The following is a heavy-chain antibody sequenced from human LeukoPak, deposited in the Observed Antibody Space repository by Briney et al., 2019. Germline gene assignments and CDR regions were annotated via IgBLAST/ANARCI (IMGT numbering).Heavy chain of an antibody. CDR2: IYSGGST. CDR1: GGSISSGSYY. V-gene: IGHV3-66*01. Sequence: LSLTCTVSGGSISSGSYYWSWIRQPAGKGLEWVSVIYSGGSTYYADSVKGRFTISRDNSKNTLYLQMNSLRAEDTAVYYCARETAVTVLGAFDIWGQGTMVTVSS. D-gene: IGHD4-17*01. J-gene: IGHJ3*02. CDR3: ARETAVTVLGAFDI.